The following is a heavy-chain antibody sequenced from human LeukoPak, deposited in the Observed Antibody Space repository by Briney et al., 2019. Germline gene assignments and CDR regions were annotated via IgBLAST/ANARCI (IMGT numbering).Heavy chain of an antibody. CDR2: ISGGGGRT. D-gene: IGHD3-10*01. J-gene: IGHJ3*02. CDR1: GFTFSSYA. CDR3: ARVRGVSDAFDI. V-gene: IGHV3-23*01. Sequence: GGSLRLSCAASGFTFSSYAMSWVRQAPGKGLEWVSTISGGGGRTWYADSVKGRFTISRDNSKNTVDVQLNSLRAEDTAVYYCARVRGVSDAFDIWGQGTMVTVSS.